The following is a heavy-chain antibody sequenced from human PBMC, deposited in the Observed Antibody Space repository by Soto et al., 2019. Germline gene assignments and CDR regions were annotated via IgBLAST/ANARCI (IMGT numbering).Heavy chain of an antibody. Sequence: ASVKVSCKASGYTFTSYFMHWVRQAPGQGLEWMGIINPSGGSTSYAQKFQGRVTMTRDTSTSTVYMELSSLRSEDTAVYYCTRVYCSGGSCYSIDYWGQGTLVTVSS. D-gene: IGHD2-15*01. CDR3: TRVYCSGGSCYSIDY. CDR1: GYTFTSYF. V-gene: IGHV1-46*03. CDR2: INPSGGST. J-gene: IGHJ4*02.